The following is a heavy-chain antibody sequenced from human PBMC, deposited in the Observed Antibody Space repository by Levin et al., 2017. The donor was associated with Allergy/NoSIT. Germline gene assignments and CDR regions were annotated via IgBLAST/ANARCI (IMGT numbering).Heavy chain of an antibody. Sequence: LSLTCAVSGFTFRDYYMSWIRQAPGKGLEWVSYISSSDSTIYYADSVKGRFTISRDNAKNSLYLQMTSLRAEDTAVYYCAREGYYGSGSYYYYFDYWGQGSLVTVSS. J-gene: IGHJ4*02. CDR2: ISSSDSTI. CDR1: GFTFRDYY. D-gene: IGHD3-10*01. V-gene: IGHV3-11*01. CDR3: AREGYYGSGSYYYYFDY.